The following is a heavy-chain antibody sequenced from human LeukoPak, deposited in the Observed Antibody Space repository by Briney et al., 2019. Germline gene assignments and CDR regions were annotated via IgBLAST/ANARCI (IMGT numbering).Heavy chain of an antibody. CDR3: ARDLIVGTTIRYYFDY. J-gene: IGHJ4*02. D-gene: IGHD1-26*01. CDR2: ISSSSSYI. Sequence: GGSLRLSCAASGFTFSSYSMNWVRQAPGKGLEWVSSISSSSSYIYYADSVKGRFTISRDNAKKSSYLQMNSLRAEDTAVYYCARDLIVGTTIRYYFDYWGQGTLVTVSS. CDR1: GFTFSSYS. V-gene: IGHV3-21*01.